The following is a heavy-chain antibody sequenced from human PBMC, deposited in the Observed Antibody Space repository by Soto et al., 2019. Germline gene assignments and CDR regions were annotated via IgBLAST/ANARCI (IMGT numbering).Heavy chain of an antibody. CDR1: GFTFSSYW. CDR3: ARDYATIAFDI. D-gene: IGHD3-3*01. Sequence: GGSLRLSCAASGFTFSSYWMHWVRQAPGKGLVWVSRINSDGSSTSYADSVKGRFAISRDNAKNTLYLQMNSLRAEDTAVYYCARDYATIAFDIWGQGAMVTVSS. CDR2: INSDGSST. V-gene: IGHV3-74*01. J-gene: IGHJ3*02.